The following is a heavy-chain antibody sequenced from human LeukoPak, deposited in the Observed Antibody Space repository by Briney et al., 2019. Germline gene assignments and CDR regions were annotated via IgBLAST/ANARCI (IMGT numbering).Heavy chain of an antibody. CDR2: INPSGST. V-gene: IGHV4-34*01. CDR3: ARGLRSTYSYYFDY. CDR1: GGSFSGFY. D-gene: IGHD6-13*01. Sequence: SETLSLTCTVYGGSFSGFYWSWIRQPPGKGLEWIGEINPSGSTDYNPSLKSRVTISVDTSKNQFSLKLSSVTAADTAVYYCARGLRSTYSYYFDYWGQGTLVTVSS. J-gene: IGHJ4*02.